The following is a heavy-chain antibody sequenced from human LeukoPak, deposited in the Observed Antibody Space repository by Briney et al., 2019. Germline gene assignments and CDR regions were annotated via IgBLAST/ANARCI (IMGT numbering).Heavy chain of an antibody. CDR3: AKTMVTSEEYFYYYMDV. J-gene: IGHJ6*03. CDR2: IITYNGNT. V-gene: IGHV1-18*01. D-gene: IGHD4/OR15-4a*01. Sequence: ASVKVSCKASGFTFTSYAITWARQAPGQGLEWMGWIITYNGNTHYAQKLQGRVTLTTDTSTNTAYMELRGLRSDDTAVYYCAKTMVTSEEYFYYYMDVWGKGTTVTVSS. CDR1: GFTFTSYA.